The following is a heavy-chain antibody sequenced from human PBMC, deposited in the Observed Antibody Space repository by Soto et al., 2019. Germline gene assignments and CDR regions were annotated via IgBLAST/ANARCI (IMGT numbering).Heavy chain of an antibody. CDR3: ARVPDR. V-gene: IGHV4-30-2*01. CDR2: IYHSGST. J-gene: IGHJ5*02. CDR1: GGSISRGGYS. Sequence: TSETRSLTCAVSGGSISRGGYSWSWIRQPPGKGLEWIGYIYHSGSTYYNPSLKSRVTISVDRSKNQFTLKLSSVTAADTAVYYCARVPDRWGQGTLVTVSS. D-gene: IGHD2-2*01.